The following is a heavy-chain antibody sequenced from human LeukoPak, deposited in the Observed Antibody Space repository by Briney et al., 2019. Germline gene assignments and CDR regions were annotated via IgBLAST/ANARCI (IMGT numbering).Heavy chain of an antibody. D-gene: IGHD6-25*01. J-gene: IGHJ4*02. Sequence: GGSLRLSCAASGFTFNNYWMSWVRQAPGKGLEWVANIKQDGSEKYYVDSVKGRFIISRDNAKNSLYLQMNSLRDEDTAVYYCARDLGRLFDHWGQGTLVTVSS. V-gene: IGHV3-7*01. CDR2: IKQDGSEK. CDR1: GFTFNNYW. CDR3: ARDLGRLFDH.